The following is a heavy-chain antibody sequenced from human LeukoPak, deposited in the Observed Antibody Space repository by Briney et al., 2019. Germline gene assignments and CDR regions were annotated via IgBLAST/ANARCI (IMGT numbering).Heavy chain of an antibody. CDR3: ASMYYYGSGSYKYNWFDP. Sequence: SVKVSCKASGGTFSSYAISWVRQAPGQGLEWMGRIIPILGIANYAQKFQGGVTITADKSTSTAYMELSSLRSEDTAVYYCASMYYYGSGSYKYNWFDPWGQGTLVTVSS. CDR1: GGTFSSYA. V-gene: IGHV1-69*04. D-gene: IGHD3-10*01. J-gene: IGHJ5*02. CDR2: IIPILGIA.